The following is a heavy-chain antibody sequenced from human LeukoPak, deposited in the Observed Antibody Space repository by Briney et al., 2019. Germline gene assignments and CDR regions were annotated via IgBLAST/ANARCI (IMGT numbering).Heavy chain of an antibody. V-gene: IGHV1-18*01. CDR1: GYTFTSYG. D-gene: IGHD4-17*01. CDR2: ISAYNKR. CDR3: ARVSAPPDYGDYVSENWFDP. J-gene: IGHJ5*02. Sequence: ASVKVSCKASGYTFTSYGINWVRQAPGQGLEWMGWISAYNKRNYAQKFQGRVTMTTDTSTSTAYMELRILRSDDTAVYYCARVSAPPDYGDYVSENWFDPWGQGTLVTVSS.